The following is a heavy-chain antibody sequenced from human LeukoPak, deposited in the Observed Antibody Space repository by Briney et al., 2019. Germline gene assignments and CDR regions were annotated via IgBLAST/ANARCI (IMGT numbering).Heavy chain of an antibody. V-gene: IGHV4-59*12. Sequence: KPSETLSLTCTVSGGSISSYYWSWIRQPPGKGLEWIGYIYYSGSTNYNPSLKSRVTISVDTSKNQFSLKLSSVTAADTAVYYCARGDHDYSSSWYYFDYWGQGTLVTVSS. CDR1: GGSISSYY. J-gene: IGHJ4*02. CDR2: IYYSGST. D-gene: IGHD6-13*01. CDR3: ARGDHDYSSSWYYFDY.